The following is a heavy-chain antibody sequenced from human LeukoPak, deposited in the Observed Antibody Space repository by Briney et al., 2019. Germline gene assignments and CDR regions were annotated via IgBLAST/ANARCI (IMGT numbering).Heavy chain of an antibody. CDR2: IYRGRT. V-gene: IGHV4-30-2*01. CDR3: AGEGEYGQSYS. D-gene: IGHD2/OR15-2a*01. Sequence: PSESLSLTCAVSGDSISYESYYWNWIRQAPGKGPEWIGNIYRGRTRLNPSYTSRVAISVDMSKSQVSLSLTSVTAADTAIYYCAGEGEYGQSYSWGQGVLVIVPA. J-gene: IGHJ5*02. CDR1: GDSISYESYY.